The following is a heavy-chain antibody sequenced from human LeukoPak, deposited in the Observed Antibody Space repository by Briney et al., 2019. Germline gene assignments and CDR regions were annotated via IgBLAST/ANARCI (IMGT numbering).Heavy chain of an antibody. D-gene: IGHD5-24*01. CDR1: GGTFSSYA. CDR2: IIPIFGTA. V-gene: IGHV1-69*05. J-gene: IGHJ4*02. Sequence: SVKVSCKASGGTFSSYAISWVRQAPGQGLEWMGGIIPIFGTANYAQKFQGRVTITTDESTSTAYMELSSLRSEDTAVYYCARSPGGDGYNFDYWGQGALVTVSS. CDR3: ARSPGGDGYNFDY.